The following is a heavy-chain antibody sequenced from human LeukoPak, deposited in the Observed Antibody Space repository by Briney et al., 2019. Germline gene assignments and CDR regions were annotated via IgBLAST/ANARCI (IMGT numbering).Heavy chain of an antibody. D-gene: IGHD3-10*01. CDR1: GGSISSSNW. CDR2: IYRTGST. J-gene: IGHJ6*04. CDR3: ARRSGELYPSYYYGMDV. Sequence: SGTLSLTCAVSGGSISSSNWCIWVRQPPGKGLEWIGEIYRTGSTNYNPSLKSRVTMSVDKSKNQFSLKMSSVTAADTAVYYCARRSGELYPSYYYGMDVWGKGTTVTVSS. V-gene: IGHV4-4*02.